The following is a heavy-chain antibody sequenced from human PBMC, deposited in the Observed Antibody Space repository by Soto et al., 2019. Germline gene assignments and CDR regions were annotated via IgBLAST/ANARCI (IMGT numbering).Heavy chain of an antibody. V-gene: IGHV4-39*07. J-gene: IGHJ4*02. CDR1: GGSISSGDYY. CDR3: ARDSQLGIDY. Sequence: SETLSLTGTVSGGSISSGDYYWSWIRQPPGKGLEWIGEIYHSGSTNYNPSLKSRVTISVDKSKNQFSLKLSSVTAADTAVYYCARDSQLGIDYWGQGTLVTVSS. D-gene: IGHD6-13*01. CDR2: IYHSGST.